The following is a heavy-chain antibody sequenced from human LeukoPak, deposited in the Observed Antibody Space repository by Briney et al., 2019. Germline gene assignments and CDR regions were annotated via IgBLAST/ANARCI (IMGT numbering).Heavy chain of an antibody. CDR2: IYYSGST. CDR3: ARYYDSSQGIDY. CDR1: SGSISSGDYY. J-gene: IGHJ4*02. V-gene: IGHV4-30-4*01. D-gene: IGHD3-22*01. Sequence: SETLSLTCTVSSGSISSGDYYWSWIRQPPGKGLEWIGYIYYSGSTYYNPSLKSRVTISVDTSKNQFSLKLSSVTAADTAVYYCARYYDSSQGIDYWGQGTLVTVSS.